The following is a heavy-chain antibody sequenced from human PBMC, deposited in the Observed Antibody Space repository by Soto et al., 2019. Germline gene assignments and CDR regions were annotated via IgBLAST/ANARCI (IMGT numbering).Heavy chain of an antibody. Sequence: GGSLRLSCAASGFTFSSCGMHWVRQAPGKGLEWVAVISYDGSNKYYADSVKGRFTISRDNSKNTLYLQMNSLRAEDTAVYYCAKDLSNSPRFDYWGQGTLVTVSS. J-gene: IGHJ4*02. CDR2: ISYDGSNK. CDR1: GFTFSSCG. V-gene: IGHV3-30*18. D-gene: IGHD1-1*01. CDR3: AKDLSNSPRFDY.